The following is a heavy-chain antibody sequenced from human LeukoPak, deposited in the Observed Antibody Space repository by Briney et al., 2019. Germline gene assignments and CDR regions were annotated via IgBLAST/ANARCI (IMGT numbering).Heavy chain of an antibody. CDR1: GYSISSGYY. J-gene: IGHJ6*03. D-gene: IGHD3-3*01. V-gene: IGHV4-38-2*02. CDR2: IYHSGST. Sequence: SETLSLTCTVSGYSISSGYYWGWIRQPPGKGLEWIGSIYHSGSTYYNPSLKSRVTISVDTSKNQFSLKLSSVTAADTAVYYCAREVGDFWSGYYSRPYYYYYMDVWGKGTTVTVSS. CDR3: AREVGDFWSGYYSRPYYYYYMDV.